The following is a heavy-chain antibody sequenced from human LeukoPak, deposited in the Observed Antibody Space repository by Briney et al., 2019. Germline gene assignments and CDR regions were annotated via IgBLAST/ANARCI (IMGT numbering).Heavy chain of an antibody. J-gene: IGHJ4*02. CDR1: GGSITSSSYC. Sequence: SETLSLTCTVSGGSITSSSYCWAWIRQPPGKGLEWTGSFYYSGGTYYNPSLKSRVTISVDTSKNQFSLKLSSVTAADTAVYYCARHVNGAVAGNFDYWGQGTLVTVSS. D-gene: IGHD6-19*01. V-gene: IGHV4-39*01. CDR2: FYYSGGT. CDR3: ARHVNGAVAGNFDY.